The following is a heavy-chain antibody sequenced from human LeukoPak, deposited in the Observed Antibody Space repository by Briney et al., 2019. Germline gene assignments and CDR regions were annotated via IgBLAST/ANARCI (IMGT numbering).Heavy chain of an antibody. J-gene: IGHJ6*02. CDR3: AREGRIVTTFLDYYYYGMDV. V-gene: IGHV1-2*06. CDR2: INPNSGGT. Sequence: ASVKVSCMASGYTFTGYYMHWVRQAPGQGLEWMGRINPNSGGTNYAQKFQGRVTMTRDTSISTAYMELSRLRSDDTAVYYCAREGRIVTTFLDYYYYGMDVWGQGTTVTVSS. D-gene: IGHD1-26*01. CDR1: GYTFTGYY.